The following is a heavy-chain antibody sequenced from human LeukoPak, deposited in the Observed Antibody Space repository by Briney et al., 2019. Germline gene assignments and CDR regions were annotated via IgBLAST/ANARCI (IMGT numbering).Heavy chain of an antibody. CDR2: ISGSGGST. Sequence: GSLRLSCAASGFPFSSYAMSWVRPAPGKGLEWVSAISGSGGSTYYADSVKGRFTISRDNSKNTLYLQMNSLRAEDTAVYSCAKGFRRGYSGYVEYYFDYWGQGTLVTVSS. V-gene: IGHV3-23*01. J-gene: IGHJ4*02. D-gene: IGHD5-12*01. CDR3: AKGFRRGYSGYVEYYFDY. CDR1: GFPFSSYA.